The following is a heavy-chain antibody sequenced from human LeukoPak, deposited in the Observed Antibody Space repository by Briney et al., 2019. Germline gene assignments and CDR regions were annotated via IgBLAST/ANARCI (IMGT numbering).Heavy chain of an antibody. CDR2: ISSSSSYI. CDR1: GFTFSSYS. D-gene: IGHD3-22*01. V-gene: IGHV3-21*01. CDR3: ARGWYYDSSGYYHPSPYDY. Sequence: GASLRLSCAASGFTFSSYSMNWVRQAPGKGLEWVSSISSSSSYIYYADSVKGRFTISRDNAKNSLYLQMNSLRAEDTAVYYCARGWYYDSSGYYHPSPYDYWGQGTLDTVSS. J-gene: IGHJ4*02.